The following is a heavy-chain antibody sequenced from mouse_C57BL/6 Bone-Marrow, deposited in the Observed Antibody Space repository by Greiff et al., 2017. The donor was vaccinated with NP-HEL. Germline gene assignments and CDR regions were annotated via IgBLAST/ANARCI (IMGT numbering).Heavy chain of an antibody. CDR2: IDPENGDT. V-gene: IGHV14-4*01. J-gene: IGHJ3*01. CDR3: TLRVWFAY. CDR1: GFNIKDDY. D-gene: IGHD1-1*01. Sequence: EVQLVESGAELVRPGASVKLSCTASGFNIKDDYMHWVKQRPEQGLEWIGWIDPENGDTEYASKFQGKATITADTSSNTAYLQLSSLTSEDTAVYYCTLRVWFAYWGQGTLVTVSA.